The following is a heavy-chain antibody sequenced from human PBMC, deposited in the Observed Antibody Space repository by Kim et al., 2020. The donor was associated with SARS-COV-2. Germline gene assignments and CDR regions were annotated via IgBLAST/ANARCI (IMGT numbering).Heavy chain of an antibody. J-gene: IGHJ4*02. CDR2: IAYAGGTK. V-gene: IGHV3-30*18. Sequence: GGSLRLSCAASGFTFSSYGMHWVRQAPGKGLEWVSAIAYAGGTKYYADSVKGRFTISRDNSKTTLYLQMNSLRAEDTAVYYCAKDRGNSGVVAYWGPGTLVTLSS. D-gene: IGHD5-12*01. CDR3: AKDRGNSGVVAY. CDR1: GFTFSSYG.